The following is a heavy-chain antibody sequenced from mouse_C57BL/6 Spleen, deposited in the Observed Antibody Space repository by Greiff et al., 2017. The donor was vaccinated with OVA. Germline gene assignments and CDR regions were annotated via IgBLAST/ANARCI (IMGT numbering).Heavy chain of an antibody. J-gene: IGHJ2*01. D-gene: IGHD2-5*01. CDR3: ERQSNYRYYFDY. CDR1: GFTFSSYG. V-gene: IGHV5-6*01. Sequence: EVQLVESGGDLVKPGGSLKLSCAASGFTFSSYGMSWVRQTPDKRLEWVATISSGGSYTYYPDSVKGRFTISRDNAKNTLYLQMSSLKSEDTAMYYCERQSNYRYYFDYWGQGTTLTVSS. CDR2: ISSGGSYT.